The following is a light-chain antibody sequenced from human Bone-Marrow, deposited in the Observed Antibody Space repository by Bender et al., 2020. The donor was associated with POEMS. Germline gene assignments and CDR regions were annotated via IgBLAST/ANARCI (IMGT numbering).Light chain of an antibody. CDR3: QVWHSTSDHPVI. Sequence: SYVLTQPPSVSVAPGKTARITCGGNNIGSKSVHWYQQRPGQAPVLVIYYDSDRTSGIPERFPGSNSGNTATLTISRVEAGDEADYYWQVWHSTSDHPVIFGGGTKRTVL. CDR2: YDS. J-gene: IGLJ2*01. CDR1: NIGSKS. V-gene: IGLV3-21*04.